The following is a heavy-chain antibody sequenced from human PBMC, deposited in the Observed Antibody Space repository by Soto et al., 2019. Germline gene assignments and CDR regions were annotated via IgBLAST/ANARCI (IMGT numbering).Heavy chain of an antibody. J-gene: IGHJ4*02. CDR1: RFTISGHA. CDR3: ARLSNLPIDY. CDR2: ISGSGGST. Sequence: GGSLRLSCAASRFTISGHAMHWVRQAPGKGLEWLSAISGSGGSTYYADSVKGRFTISRDNSKNTLYLQMNSLRAEDTAVYYCARLSNLPIDYWGQGTLVTVSS. V-gene: IGHV3-23*01. D-gene: IGHD2-21*01.